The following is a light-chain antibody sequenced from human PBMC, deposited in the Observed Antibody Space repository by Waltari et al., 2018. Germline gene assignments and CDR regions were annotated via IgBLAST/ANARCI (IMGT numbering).Light chain of an antibody. J-gene: IGLJ3*02. CDR1: SLRPCY. V-gene: IGLV3-19*01. CDR2: GNN. Sequence: SSELTQDPDVSVALGQTARITCQGASLRPCYASWYLQKPGQAPLLLIYGNNNRPSGIPDRFSGSSSGNTASLTITGSQAEDEADYYCSSRDNSGNRPFGGGTKLTVL. CDR3: SSRDNSGNRP.